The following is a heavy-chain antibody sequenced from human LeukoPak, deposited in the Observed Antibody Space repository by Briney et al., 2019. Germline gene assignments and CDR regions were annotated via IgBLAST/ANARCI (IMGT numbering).Heavy chain of an antibody. V-gene: IGHV4-59*01. CDR1: GGSISSYY. CDR2: IYYSGST. Sequence: SETLSLTCTVSGGSISSYYWSWIRQPPGKGLEWIGYIYYSGSTNYNPSLKSRVTISVDTSKNQFSLKLSSVTAADTAVYYCARDPGTIFGVEARKNWYFDLWGRGTLVTVSS. D-gene: IGHD3-3*01. J-gene: IGHJ2*01. CDR3: ARDPGTIFGVEARKNWYFDL.